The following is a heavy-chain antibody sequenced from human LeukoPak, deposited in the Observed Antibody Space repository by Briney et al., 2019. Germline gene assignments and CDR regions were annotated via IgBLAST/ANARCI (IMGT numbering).Heavy chain of an antibody. Sequence: GGSLRLSCAASGFTFSSYAMSWVRQAPGKGLEWVSAISGSGGSTYYADSVKGRFTISRDNSKNTLYLQMNSLRAEDTAVYYCAKCRERRLYYYYYMHVWGKGTTVTVSS. CDR1: GFTFSSYA. V-gene: IGHV3-23*01. J-gene: IGHJ6*03. D-gene: IGHD1-1*01. CDR2: ISGSGGST. CDR3: AKCRERRLYYYYYMHV.